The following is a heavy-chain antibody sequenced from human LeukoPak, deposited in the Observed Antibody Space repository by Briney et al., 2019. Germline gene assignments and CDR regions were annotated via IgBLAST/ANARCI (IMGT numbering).Heavy chain of an antibody. CDR3: ASTEAMVPPEGY. CDR2: ISYDGSNK. Sequence: PGRSLRLSCAASGFTFSSYGMHWVRQAPGKGLEWVAVISYDGSNKYYADSVKGRFTISRDNSKNTLYLQMNSLRAEDTAVYYCASTEAMVPPEGYWGQGTLVTVSS. D-gene: IGHD5-18*01. CDR1: GFTFSSYG. J-gene: IGHJ4*02. V-gene: IGHV3-30*03.